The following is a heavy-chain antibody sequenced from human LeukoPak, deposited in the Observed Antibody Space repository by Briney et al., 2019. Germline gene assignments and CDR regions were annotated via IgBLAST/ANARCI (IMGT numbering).Heavy chain of an antibody. J-gene: IGHJ5*02. D-gene: IGHD3-3*01. CDR3: ARVRTDYDFWSGPFSPGWFDP. CDR1: GFTFSSYD. Sequence: PGGSLRLSCAGSGFTFSSYDMSWVRQAPGKGLEWVSAISGSGGSTYYADSVKGRFTISRDNSKNTLYLQMNSLRAEDTAVYYCARVRTDYDFWSGPFSPGWFDPWGQGTLVTVSS. V-gene: IGHV3-23*01. CDR2: ISGSGGST.